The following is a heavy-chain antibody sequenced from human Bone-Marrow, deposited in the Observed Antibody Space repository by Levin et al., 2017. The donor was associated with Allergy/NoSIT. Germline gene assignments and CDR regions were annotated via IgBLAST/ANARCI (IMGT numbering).Heavy chain of an antibody. D-gene: IGHD1-26*01. Sequence: GESLKISCAASGFTFSSYGMHWVRQAPGKGLEWVAVISYDGSNKYYADSVKGRFTISRDNSKNTLYLQMNSLRAEDTAVYYCAKEAGRGRRSYTEWGFDYWGQGTLVTVSS. J-gene: IGHJ4*02. CDR2: ISYDGSNK. CDR1: GFTFSSYG. CDR3: AKEAGRGRRSYTEWGFDY. V-gene: IGHV3-30*18.